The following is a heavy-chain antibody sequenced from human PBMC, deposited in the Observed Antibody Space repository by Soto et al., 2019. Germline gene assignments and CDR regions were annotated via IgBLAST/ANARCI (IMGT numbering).Heavy chain of an antibody. CDR1: GDSVSSNSAA. V-gene: IGHV6-1*01. J-gene: IGHJ6*02. D-gene: IGHD6-6*01. Sequence: LSLTCAISGDSVSSNSAAWNWIRQSPSRGLEWLGRTYYRSKWYNDYAVSVKSRITINPDTSKNQFSLQLNSVTPEDTAVYYCARVELGRSSSSSYGMDVWGQGTTVTVSS. CDR3: ARVELGRSSSSSYGMDV. CDR2: TYYRSKWYN.